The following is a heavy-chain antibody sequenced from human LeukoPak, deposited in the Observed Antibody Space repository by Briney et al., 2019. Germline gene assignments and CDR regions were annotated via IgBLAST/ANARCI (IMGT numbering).Heavy chain of an antibody. Sequence: GGSLRLSCAASGFPFSTYAMNWVRQAPGKGLEWVSAITGSGGFTQYADSVKGRFTISRDNSKNTVYLQMNSLRVEDTALYYCVRSLDYWGQGTLVTVSS. J-gene: IGHJ4*02. CDR3: VRSLDY. V-gene: IGHV3-23*01. CDR1: GFPFSTYA. CDR2: ITGSGGFT.